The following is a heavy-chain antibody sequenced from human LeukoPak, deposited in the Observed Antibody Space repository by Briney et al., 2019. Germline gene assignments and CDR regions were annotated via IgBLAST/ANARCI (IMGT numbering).Heavy chain of an antibody. V-gene: IGHV4-59*01. CDR3: ARGVYIAAAQYAY. CDR2: IYYSGTT. D-gene: IGHD6-13*01. J-gene: IGHJ4*02. CDR1: GGSISSYY. Sequence: SETLSLTCTVSGGSISSYYWSWIRQPPGKGLEWIGYIYYSGTTNYNPSLKSRVTISVDTSKNQYSLKLSSVTAADTAVYYCARGVYIAAAQYAYWGQGTLVTVSS.